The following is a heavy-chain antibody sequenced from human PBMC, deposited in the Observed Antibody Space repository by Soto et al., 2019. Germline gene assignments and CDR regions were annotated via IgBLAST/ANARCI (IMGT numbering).Heavy chain of an antibody. Sequence: TSETLSLTSTVSGGSISSYYWSWIRQPPGKGLERSGYIYNSGSTNYNPSLKSRVTITVDTSKNQFSLKLSTVTAADTAVYYWARFNWYFDLWGRGTLVTVSS. V-gene: IGHV4-59*08. J-gene: IGHJ2*01. CDR1: GGSISSYY. CDR2: IYNSGST. CDR3: ARFNWYFDL.